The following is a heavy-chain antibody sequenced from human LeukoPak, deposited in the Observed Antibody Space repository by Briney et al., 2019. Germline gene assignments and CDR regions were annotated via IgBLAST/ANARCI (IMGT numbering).Heavy chain of an antibody. Sequence: ASVKVSCKASGYTFTGYYMHWVRQAPGQGLEWMGWIYPNSGATKYAQKFQGRVTITRNTSISTAYMELSSLRSEDTAVYYCARRCSSTSCYGSYFDYWGQGTLVTVSS. J-gene: IGHJ4*02. CDR3: ARRCSSTSCYGSYFDY. CDR1: GYTFTGYY. CDR2: IYPNSGAT. V-gene: IGHV1-2*02. D-gene: IGHD2-2*01.